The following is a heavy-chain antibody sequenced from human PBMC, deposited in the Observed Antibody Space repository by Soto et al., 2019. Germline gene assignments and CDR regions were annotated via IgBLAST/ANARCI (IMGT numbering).Heavy chain of an antibody. V-gene: IGHV1-58*01. J-gene: IGHJ5*02. CDR2: IVVGSGNT. D-gene: IGHD1-1*01. Sequence: QMQLVQSGPEVKKPGTSVKVSCKASGFTFTSSAVQWVRQARGQRLEWIGWIVVGSGNTNYAQKFQERVTITRDMSTSTAYMELSSLRSEDTAVYYCAADPPYELRGRDWRSWFDPWGQGTLVTVSS. CDR3: AADPPYELRGRDWRSWFDP. CDR1: GFTFTSSA.